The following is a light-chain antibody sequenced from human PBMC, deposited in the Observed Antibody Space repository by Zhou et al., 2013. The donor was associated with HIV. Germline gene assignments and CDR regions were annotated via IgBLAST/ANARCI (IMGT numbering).Light chain of an antibody. J-gene: IGKJ2*01. CDR3: QQSYSTPYT. V-gene: IGKV1-39*01. CDR1: QSISSY. CDR2: AAS. Sequence: DIQMTQSPSSLPASVGDRVTITCRASQSISSYLNWYQQKPGKAPKLLIYAASSLQSGVPSRFSGGGSGTDFTLTISSLQPEDFTTYYCQQSYSTPYTFGQGTKLEIK.